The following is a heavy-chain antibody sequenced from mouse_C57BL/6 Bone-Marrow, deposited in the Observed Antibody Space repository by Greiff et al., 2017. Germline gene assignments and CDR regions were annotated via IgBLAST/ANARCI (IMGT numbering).Heavy chain of an antibody. V-gene: IGHV1-82*01. CDR2: IYPGDGDT. CDR3: AIHEARFAY. J-gene: IGHJ3*01. Sequence: QVQLQQSGPELVKPGASVKISCKASGYAFSSSWMNWVKQRPGKGLEWIGRIYPGDGDTNYNGKFKGKATLTADKSSSTAYMQLSSLTSEDSAVYFCAIHEARFAYWGQGTLVTVSA. CDR1: GYAFSSSW.